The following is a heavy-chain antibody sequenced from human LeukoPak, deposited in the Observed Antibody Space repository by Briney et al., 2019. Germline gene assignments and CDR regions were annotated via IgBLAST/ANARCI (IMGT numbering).Heavy chain of an antibody. CDR2: ISYDGSNK. CDR1: GFSFSNYG. D-gene: IGHD5-12*01. CDR3: AKEGGYSGYNDY. Sequence: PGGSLRLSCAASGFSFSNYGMHWVRQAPGKGLEWVAVISYDGSNKYYADSVKGRFTISRDNSKNTLYLQMNSLRAEDTAVYYCAKEGGYSGYNDYWGQGTLVTVSS. V-gene: IGHV3-30*18. J-gene: IGHJ4*02.